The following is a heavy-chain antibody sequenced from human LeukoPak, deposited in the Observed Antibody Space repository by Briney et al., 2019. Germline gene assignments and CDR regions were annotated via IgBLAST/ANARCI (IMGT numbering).Heavy chain of an antibody. Sequence: PGGSLRLSCAASGFTFSSYAMSWVRQAPGKGLEWVSAISGSGGSTYYADSVKGRFTISRDNSKNTLYLQMNSLRAEDTAVYYCAKPIPPSLLWFGELLDWGQGTLVTVSS. D-gene: IGHD3-10*01. J-gene: IGHJ4*02. CDR1: GFTFSSYA. CDR3: AKPIPPSLLWFGELLD. CDR2: ISGSGGST. V-gene: IGHV3-23*01.